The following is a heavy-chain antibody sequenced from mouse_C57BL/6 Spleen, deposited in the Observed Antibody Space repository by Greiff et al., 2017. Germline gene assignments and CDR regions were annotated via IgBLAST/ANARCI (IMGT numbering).Heavy chain of an antibody. CDR3: ARCENYYGSSPMDY. D-gene: IGHD1-1*01. CDR1: GYTFTDYN. V-gene: IGHV1-18*01. J-gene: IGHJ4*01. CDR2: INPNNGGT. Sequence: VQLKQSGPELVKPGASVKIPCKASGYTFTDYNMDWVKQSHGKSLEWIGDINPNNGGTIYNQKFKGKATLTVDKSSSTAYMELRSLTSEDTAVYYCARCENYYGSSPMDYWGQGTSVTVSS.